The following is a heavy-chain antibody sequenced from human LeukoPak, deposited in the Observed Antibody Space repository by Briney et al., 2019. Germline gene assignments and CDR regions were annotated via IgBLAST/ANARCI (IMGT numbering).Heavy chain of an antibody. V-gene: IGHV3-23*01. D-gene: IGHD6-19*01. CDR3: AKEGYRSGWYNRWFDP. J-gene: IGHJ5*02. Sequence: PGGSLRLSCAASGFTFSSYAMTWVRQAPGKGLEWVSGISGSGGRTYYADSVKGRFTISRDNSKNTMYLQMNSLRAEDTAVYYCAKEGYRSGWYNRWFDPWGQGTLVTVSS. CDR2: ISGSGGRT. CDR1: GFTFSSYA.